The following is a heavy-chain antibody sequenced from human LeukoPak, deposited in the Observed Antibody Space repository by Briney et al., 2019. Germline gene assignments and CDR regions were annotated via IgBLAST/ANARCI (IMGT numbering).Heavy chain of an antibody. V-gene: IGHV3-53*01. CDR1: GFPFSSYG. CDR3: ARAEPGYKA. J-gene: IGHJ5*02. D-gene: IGHD5-24*01. Sequence: PGRSLRLSCVASGFPFSSYGMHWVRQAPGKGLEWVSVIYSGGSTYYADSVKGRFTISRDNSKNTLYLQMNGLRAEDTAVYYCARAEPGYKAWGQGTLVTVSS. CDR2: IYSGGST.